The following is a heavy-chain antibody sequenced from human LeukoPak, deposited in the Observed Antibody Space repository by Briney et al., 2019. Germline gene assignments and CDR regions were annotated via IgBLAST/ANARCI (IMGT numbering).Heavy chain of an antibody. CDR3: ARVYGDYVGWFDP. D-gene: IGHD4-17*01. CDR2: INPSGGST. Sequence: ASVKVSCKASGYIFTSYFMHWVRQAPGQGLEWMGLINPSGGSTRYAQKFQGRVTMTRDTSTSTAYMELRSLRSDDTAVYYCARVYGDYVGWFDPWGQGTLVTVSS. J-gene: IGHJ5*02. CDR1: GYIFTSYF. V-gene: IGHV1-46*01.